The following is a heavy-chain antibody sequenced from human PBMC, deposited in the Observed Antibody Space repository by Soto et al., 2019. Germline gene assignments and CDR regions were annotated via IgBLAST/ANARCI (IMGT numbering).Heavy chain of an antibody. CDR2: IYYSGST. V-gene: IGHV4-39*01. Sequence: ETLSLTCTVSGGSISSSSYYWGWIRQPPGKGLEWIGSIYYSGSTYYNPSLKSRVTISVDTSKNQFSLKLSSVTAADTAVYYCASLKSFPPDYWGQGTLVTVSS. CDR1: GGSISSSSYY. CDR3: ASLKSFPPDY. J-gene: IGHJ4*02.